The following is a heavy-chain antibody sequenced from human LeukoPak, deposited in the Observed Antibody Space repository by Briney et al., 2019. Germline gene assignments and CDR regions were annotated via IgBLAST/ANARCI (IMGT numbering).Heavy chain of an antibody. CDR3: ASVGSSLYYYYYMDV. V-gene: IGHV4-59*01. CDR2: IYYSGST. D-gene: IGHD6-6*01. Sequence: SETLSLTCAVYGGSFSGYYWSWIRQPPGKGLEWIGYIYYSGSTNYNPSLKSRVTISVDTSKNQFSLKLSSVTAADTAVYYCASVGSSLYYYYYMDVWGKGTTVTVSS. CDR1: GGSFSGYY. J-gene: IGHJ6*03.